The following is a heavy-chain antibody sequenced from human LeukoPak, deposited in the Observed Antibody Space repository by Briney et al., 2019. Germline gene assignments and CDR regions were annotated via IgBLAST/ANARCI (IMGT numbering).Heavy chain of an antibody. CDR2: IYYSGST. CDR1: GGSISSSSYY. Sequence: SETLSLTCTVSGGSISSSSYYWGWIRRPPGKGLEWIGSIYYSGSTYYNPSLKSRVTISVDTSKNQFSLKLSSVTAADTAVYYCASVVVVAAKDADFDYWGQGTLVTVSS. D-gene: IGHD2-15*01. CDR3: ASVVVVAAKDADFDY. J-gene: IGHJ4*02. V-gene: IGHV4-39*01.